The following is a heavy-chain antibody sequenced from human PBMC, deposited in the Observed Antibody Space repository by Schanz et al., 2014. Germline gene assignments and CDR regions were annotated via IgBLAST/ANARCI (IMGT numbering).Heavy chain of an antibody. Sequence: EVQLVESGGGLIQPGGSLRLSCAASGITFSDYAMSWVRQAPGKGLEWVSTIASGGSHTFYADSVTGRFTISGDNSKNTLYLQMNSLIAEDTAVYYCAKCIGWYGRCAFDIWGQGTMVTVSS. J-gene: IGHJ3*02. V-gene: IGHV3-23*04. CDR3: AKCIGWYGRCAFDI. D-gene: IGHD6-19*01. CDR1: GITFSDYA. CDR2: IASGGSHT.